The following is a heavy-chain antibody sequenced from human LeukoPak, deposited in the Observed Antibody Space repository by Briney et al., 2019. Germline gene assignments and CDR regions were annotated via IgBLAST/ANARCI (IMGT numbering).Heavy chain of an antibody. V-gene: IGHV4-34*01. CDR2: INHSGST. CDR3: ARRYYGSGNNYFDY. Sequence: SETLSLTCTVSGASISSYYWSWIRQPPGKGLEWIGEINHSGSTKYNPSLMSRVSISVDTSKNQFSLKLSSVTAADTAVYYCARRYYGSGNNYFDYWGQGTLVTVSP. J-gene: IGHJ4*02. CDR1: GASISSYY. D-gene: IGHD3-10*01.